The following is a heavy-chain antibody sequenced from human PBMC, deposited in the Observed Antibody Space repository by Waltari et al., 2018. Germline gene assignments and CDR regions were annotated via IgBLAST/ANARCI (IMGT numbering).Heavy chain of an antibody. CDR1: GFSLSNARMG. Sequence: ESGPVLVKPTETLTLTCTVAGFSLSNARMGVSWIRQPPGKALEWLAHIFSNDEKSYSTSLKSRLTITKDTSKSQVVLTMTNMDPVDTATYYCARMWGYDSSYYYYGMDVWGQGTTVTVSS. J-gene: IGHJ6*02. CDR2: IFSNDEK. D-gene: IGHD3-3*01. V-gene: IGHV2-26*01. CDR3: ARMWGYDSSYYYYGMDV.